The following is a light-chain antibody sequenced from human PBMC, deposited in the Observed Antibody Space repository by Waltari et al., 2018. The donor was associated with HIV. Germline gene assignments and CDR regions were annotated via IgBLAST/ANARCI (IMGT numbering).Light chain of an antibody. V-gene: IGLV2-14*03. CDR2: DVT. CDR1: HNDVATNTH. Sequence: QSALPQPSSGSGSPGETITISSTGTHNDVATNTHVSWYQQHPGKAPKLMIYDVTDRPSGVSDRFSGSKSGNTASLTISGLQAEDEADYYCSSYTSSISLVFGGGTKVTVL. J-gene: IGLJ3*02. CDR3: SSYTSSISLV.